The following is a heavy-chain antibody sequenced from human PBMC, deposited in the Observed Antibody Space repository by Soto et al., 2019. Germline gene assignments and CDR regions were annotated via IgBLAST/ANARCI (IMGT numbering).Heavy chain of an antibody. CDR2: ISGSGGST. CDR1: GFTFSSYA. J-gene: IGHJ3*02. Sequence: GGSLRLSCAASGFTFSSYAMSWVRQAPGKGLEWVSAISGSGGSTYYADSVKGRFTISRDNSKNTLYLQMNSLRAEDTAVYYCAKDRPPLYYYDSSGYYFDAFDIWGQGTMVTVSS. CDR3: AKDRPPLYYYDSSGYYFDAFDI. D-gene: IGHD3-22*01. V-gene: IGHV3-23*01.